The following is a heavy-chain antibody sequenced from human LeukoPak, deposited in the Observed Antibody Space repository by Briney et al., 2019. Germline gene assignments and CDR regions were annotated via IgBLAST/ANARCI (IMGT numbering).Heavy chain of an antibody. D-gene: IGHD2-2*01. V-gene: IGHV1-24*01. Sequence: ASVKVSCKVSGYTLTELSMHWVRQAPGKGLEWMGGFDPEEGETIYAQKFQGRVTMTEDTSTDTAYMELSSLRSEDTAVYYCATDLGYCSSTSCYSIGWGQGTLVTVSS. CDR1: GYTLTELS. J-gene: IGHJ4*02. CDR2: FDPEEGET. CDR3: ATDLGYCSSTSCYSIG.